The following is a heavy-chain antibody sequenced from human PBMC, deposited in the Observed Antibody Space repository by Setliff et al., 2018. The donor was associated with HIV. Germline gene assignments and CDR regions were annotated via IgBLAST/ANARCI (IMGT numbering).Heavy chain of an antibody. CDR1: GGSISSSSYY. V-gene: IGHV4-39*01. Sequence: SETLSLTCTVSGGSISSSSYYWGWIRHSPGKGLEWIGSVYYSGNTYNNPSLKSRVTISVDTSKNQFSLKLSSVIAADTAVYYCARLSSGYKNWYFDLWGRGALVTVSS. D-gene: IGHD3-22*01. CDR3: ARLSSGYKNWYFDL. CDR2: VYYSGNT. J-gene: IGHJ2*01.